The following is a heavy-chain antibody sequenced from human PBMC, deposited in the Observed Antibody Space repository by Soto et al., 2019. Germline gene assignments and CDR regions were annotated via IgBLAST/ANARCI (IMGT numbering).Heavy chain of an antibody. D-gene: IGHD4-17*01. CDR3: ARDADYGGNLFDY. CDR1: GFTLSSYA. V-gene: IGHV3-30-3*01. Sequence: GGSLRLSCAASGFTLSSYAMHWVRQAPGKGLEWVAVISYDGSNKYYADSVKGRFTISRDNSKNTLYLQMNSLRAEDTAVYYCARDADYGGNLFDYWGQGTLVTVSS. CDR2: ISYDGSNK. J-gene: IGHJ4*02.